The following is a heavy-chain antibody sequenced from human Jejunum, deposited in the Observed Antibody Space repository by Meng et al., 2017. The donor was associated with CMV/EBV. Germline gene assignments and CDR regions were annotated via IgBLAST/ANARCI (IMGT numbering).Heavy chain of an antibody. CDR3: ARASRVLGGFDY. J-gene: IGHJ4*02. V-gene: IGHV1-18*01. CDR2: INAYNGDT. Sequence: VQLGCAGGEVKGPGASVKVSCKASGYTFTNYGITWVRQAPGQGLEWMGWINAYNGDTNYAQTLQGRVTMTTDTSTSTAYMELRSLRSDDTAVYYCARASRVLGGFDYWGQGTLVTVSS. CDR1: GYTFTNYG. D-gene: IGHD3-16*01.